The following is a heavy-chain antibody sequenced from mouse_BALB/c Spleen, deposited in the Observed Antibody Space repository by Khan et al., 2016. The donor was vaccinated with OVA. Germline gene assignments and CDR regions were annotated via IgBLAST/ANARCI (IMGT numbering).Heavy chain of an antibody. J-gene: IGHJ1*01. CDR1: GYSITSDYA. CDR2: ISYSNST. Sequence: EVKLLESGPGLVKPSQSLSLTCTVTGYSITSDYAWNWIRQFPGNKLEWMGYISYSNSTNYNPSLKSRISVTRDTSKNQFFLQLNSVTTEDTATYYCSRYLFYYGRGYFDVWGAGTTVTVSS. CDR3: SRYLFYYGRGYFDV. V-gene: IGHV3-2*02. D-gene: IGHD1-1*01.